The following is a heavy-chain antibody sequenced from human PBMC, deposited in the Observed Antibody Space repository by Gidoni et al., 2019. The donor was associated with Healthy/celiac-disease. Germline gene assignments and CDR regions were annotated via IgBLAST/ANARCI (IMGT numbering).Heavy chain of an antibody. J-gene: IGHJ6*02. CDR1: GFTFSSYS. Sequence: EVQLVESGGGLVKPGGSLRLSCAASGFTFSSYSMNWVRQAPGKGLEWVSSISSSSSYIYYADSVKGRFTISRDNAKNSLYLQMNSLRAEDTAGYYCASKGSWFGEMTNYYGMDVWGQGTTVTVSS. D-gene: IGHD3-10*01. CDR3: ASKGSWFGEMTNYYGMDV. CDR2: ISSSSSYI. V-gene: IGHV3-21*01.